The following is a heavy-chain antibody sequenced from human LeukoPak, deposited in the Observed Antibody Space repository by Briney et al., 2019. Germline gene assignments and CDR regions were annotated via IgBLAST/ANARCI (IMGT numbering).Heavy chain of an antibody. CDR3: ARRSNYYTMGYYGRIYYFYMDV. Sequence: SETLSLTCTVSGASISIDSWTWIRQPPGKGLEWIGYMSNSGDTKSDPSLNSRVTMSLDTSKYEFSLKLTSVTAADTAVYYCARRSNYYTMGYYGRIYYFYMDVWGRGTTVTVSS. J-gene: IGHJ6*03. CDR1: GASISIDS. CDR2: MSNSGDT. D-gene: IGHD1-26*01. V-gene: IGHV4-59*08.